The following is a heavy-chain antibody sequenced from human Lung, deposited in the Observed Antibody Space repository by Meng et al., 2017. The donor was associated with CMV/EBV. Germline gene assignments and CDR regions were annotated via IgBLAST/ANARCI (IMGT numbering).Heavy chain of an antibody. CDR2: INWNSGST. D-gene: IGHD6-13*01. Sequence: GESLRLXCAASGFTFDDYGMSWVRQAPGKGLEWVSGINWNSGSTGFADSVKGRFTISRDNAKNSLYLQMNSLRAEDTALYYCARGLRAAANYYYYGMDVWGQGXTVTVSS. V-gene: IGHV3-20*04. J-gene: IGHJ6*02. CDR1: GFTFDDYG. CDR3: ARGLRAAANYYYYGMDV.